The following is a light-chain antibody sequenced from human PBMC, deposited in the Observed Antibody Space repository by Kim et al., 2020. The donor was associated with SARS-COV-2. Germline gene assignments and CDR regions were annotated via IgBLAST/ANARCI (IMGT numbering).Light chain of an antibody. CDR3: SASDDDFKLF. J-gene: IGLJ2*01. V-gene: IGLV3-19*01. CDR1: SLRNFY. CDR2: GRI. Sequence: SSELTQDPAVSVALGQTVRITCQGDSLRNFYANWYQQKPGQAPVLVTYGRIDRPLGIPDRFSASTSGNTAALTITGTQAKDEADYYCSASDDDFKLFFGG.